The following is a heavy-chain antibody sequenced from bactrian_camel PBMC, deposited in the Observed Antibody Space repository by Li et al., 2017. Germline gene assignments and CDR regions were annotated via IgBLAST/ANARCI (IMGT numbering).Heavy chain of an antibody. V-gene: IGHV3S53*01. Sequence: VQLVESGGGSVQAGGSLRLSCTATMILGCMGWFRQAPGNEREGVATIDKEDTISYADSVKGRFTISRDNFKNTMYLQMNSLKPEDTAVYYCVTSGYGYWGQGTQVTVS. CDR1: MILGC. CDR2: IDKEDTI. CDR3: VTSGYGY. J-gene: IGHJ4*01. D-gene: IGHD3*01.